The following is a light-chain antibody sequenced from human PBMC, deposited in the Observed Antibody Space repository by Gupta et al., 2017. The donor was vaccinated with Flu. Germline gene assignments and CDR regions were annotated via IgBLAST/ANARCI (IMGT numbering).Light chain of an antibody. CDR3: QVWDGDSEDVV. CDR1: KIGTKS. CDR2: NAS. V-gene: IGLV3-21*02. J-gene: IGLJ2*01. Sequence: SYVLSQPLSVSVAPGQTATIACGGKKIGTKSVHWYRRRSGQAPLLIVYNASNRPSGIPGRISGSNSGDTATLTNRRTEAGDEADYYGQVWDGDSEDVVFGGGTKLAIL.